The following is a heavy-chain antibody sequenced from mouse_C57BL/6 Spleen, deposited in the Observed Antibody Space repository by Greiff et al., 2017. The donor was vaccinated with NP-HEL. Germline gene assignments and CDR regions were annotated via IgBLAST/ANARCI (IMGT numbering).Heavy chain of an antibody. CDR3: ASGGLRHYFDY. V-gene: IGHV1-82*01. CDR2: IYPGDGDT. Sequence: QVQLQQSGPELVKPGASVKISCKASGYAFSSSWMNWVKQRPGKGLEWIGRIYPGDGDTNYNGKFKGKATLTADKSSSTAYMQRSSLTSEDSAVYFCASGGLRHYFDYWGQGTTLTVSS. J-gene: IGHJ2*01. CDR1: GYAFSSSW. D-gene: IGHD2-4*01.